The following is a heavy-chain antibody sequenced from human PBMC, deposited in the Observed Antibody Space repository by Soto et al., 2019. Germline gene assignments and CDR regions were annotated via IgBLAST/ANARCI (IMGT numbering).Heavy chain of an antibody. V-gene: IGHV4-31*03. D-gene: IGHD3-9*01. CDR2: IYYSGST. CDR1: GGSISSGGYY. Sequence: SETLSLTCTVSGGSISSGGYYWSWIRQHPGKGLEWIGYIYYSGSTYYNPSLKSRVTISVDTSKNQFSLKLSSVTAADTAVYYCARARKGARYFDWFLASFDYWGQGTLVTVSS. J-gene: IGHJ4*02. CDR3: ARARKGARYFDWFLASFDY.